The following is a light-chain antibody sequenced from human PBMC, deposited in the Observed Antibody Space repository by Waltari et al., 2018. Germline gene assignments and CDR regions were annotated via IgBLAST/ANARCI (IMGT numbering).Light chain of an antibody. Sequence: DIQMTQSPSTLAASVGHRVTITCRASQTIGGWLTWYQQKPGKAPKLLIYKSSILESGVPSRFTGSASGTEFTLTISSLQTDDFATYYCQQYHRYSAFGQGTKVEIK. CDR1: QTIGGW. CDR3: QQYHRYSA. J-gene: IGKJ1*01. CDR2: KSS. V-gene: IGKV1-5*03.